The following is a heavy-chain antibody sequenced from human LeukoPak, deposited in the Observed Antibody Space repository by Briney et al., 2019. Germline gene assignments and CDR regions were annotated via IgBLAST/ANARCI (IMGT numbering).Heavy chain of an antibody. CDR3: ARGRRSRPLLILLWFGEFDP. CDR1: GRSISSSSYY. D-gene: IGHD3-10*01. V-gene: IGHV4-39*07. Sequence: SETLSLTCTVSGRSISSSSYYWGWIRQPPGKGLEWIGSIYYSGSTYYNPSLKSRVTISVDTSKNQFSLKLSSVTAADTAVYYCARGRRSRPLLILLWFGEFDPWGQGTLVTVSS. CDR2: IYYSGST. J-gene: IGHJ5*02.